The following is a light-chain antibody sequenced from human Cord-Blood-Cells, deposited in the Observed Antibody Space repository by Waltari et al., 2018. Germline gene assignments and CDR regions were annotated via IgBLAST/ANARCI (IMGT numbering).Light chain of an antibody. CDR2: AAS. J-gene: IGKJ3*01. Sequence: DIQMTQSPSSLSASGEDRVTITCRASQSISSYLNWYQQKPGKAPKLLIYAASSLQSGVPSRFSGSGSGTDFTLTISSLQPEDFATYYCQQSYSTPFTFGPGTKVDIK. V-gene: IGKV1-39*01. CDR1: QSISSY. CDR3: QQSYSTPFT.